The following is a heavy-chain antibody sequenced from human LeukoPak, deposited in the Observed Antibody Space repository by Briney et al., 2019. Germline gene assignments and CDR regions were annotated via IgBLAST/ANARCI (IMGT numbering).Heavy chain of an antibody. CDR1: GFTFSDYW. J-gene: IGHJ4*02. CDR2: ISSSGSTI. Sequence: GGSLRLSCVASGFTFSDYWVNWVRQAPGKGLEWASYISSSGSTIYYADSVKGRFTISRDNAKNSLYLQMNSLRAEDTAVYYCAKAGGWYLYYFDYWGQGTLVTVSS. V-gene: IGHV3-48*04. CDR3: AKAGGWYLYYFDY. D-gene: IGHD6-19*01.